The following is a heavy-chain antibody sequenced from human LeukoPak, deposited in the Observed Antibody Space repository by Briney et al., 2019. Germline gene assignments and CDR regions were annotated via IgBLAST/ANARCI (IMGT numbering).Heavy chain of an antibody. J-gene: IGHJ4*02. D-gene: IGHD5-12*01. CDR3: TTQEATPGY. CDR1: GFSFSGSA. CDR2: IRSKAHNYAT. Sequence: GGSLKLSCAASGFSFSGSAMHWVRQASGKGLEWVGCIRSKAHNYATAYIASVKGRFTISRDDSENTAYLQVTSLKTEDTAVYYCTTQEATPGYWGQGTLVTVSS. V-gene: IGHV3-73*01.